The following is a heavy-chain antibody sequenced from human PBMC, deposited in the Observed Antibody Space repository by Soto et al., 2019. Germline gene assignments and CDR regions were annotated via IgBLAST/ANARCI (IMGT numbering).Heavy chain of an antibody. CDR3: ARNGVYGSGEDYYYYYGMDV. J-gene: IGHJ6*02. Sequence: ASVKVSCKASGYTFTSYYMHWVRQAPGQGLEWMGIINPSGGSTSYAQKFQGRVTMTRDTSTSTVYMELSSLRSEDTAVYYCARNGVYGSGEDYYYYYGMDVWGQGTTVTVSS. V-gene: IGHV1-46*01. CDR1: GYTFTSYY. CDR2: INPSGGST. D-gene: IGHD3-10*01.